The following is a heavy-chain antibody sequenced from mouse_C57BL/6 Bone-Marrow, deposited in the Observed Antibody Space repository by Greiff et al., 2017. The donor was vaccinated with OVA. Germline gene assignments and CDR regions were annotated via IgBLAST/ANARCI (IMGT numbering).Heavy chain of an antibody. V-gene: IGHV7-3*01. CDR1: GFTFTDYY. J-gene: IGHJ2*01. Sequence: EVKVEESGGGLVQPGGSLSLSCAASGFTFTDYYMSWVRQPPGKALEWLGFIRNKANGYTTEYSASVKGRFTISRDNSQSILYLQMNALRAEDSATYYCARYKANWDFDYWGQGTTLTVSS. CDR3: ARYKANWDFDY. D-gene: IGHD4-1*01. CDR2: IRNKANGYTT.